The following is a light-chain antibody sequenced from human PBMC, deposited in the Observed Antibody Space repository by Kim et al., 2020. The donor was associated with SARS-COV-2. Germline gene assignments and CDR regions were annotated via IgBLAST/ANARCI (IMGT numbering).Light chain of an antibody. V-gene: IGKV1-27*01. CDR3: QKYESVPAT. CDR2: AAS. Sequence: ASVGDRFTCTCRASQDVTNYLASYQQKPGKVPTLLIYAASTLKPGGPSRFSGSGYGTYFTLTITSLHPEDVATYYCQKYESVPATFGGGTKVDIK. J-gene: IGKJ4*01. CDR1: QDVTNY.